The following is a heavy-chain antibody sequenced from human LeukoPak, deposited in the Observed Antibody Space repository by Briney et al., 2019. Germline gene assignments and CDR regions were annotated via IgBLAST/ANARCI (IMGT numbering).Heavy chain of an antibody. CDR1: GFTFSSYW. Sequence: GGSLRLSCAASGFTFSSYWMSWVRQAPGKGLEWVANIKQDGSEKYYVDSVKGRFTISRDNTKNSLYLQMNSLRAEDTAVYYCARDPPYYDFWSGYPPLPTAKKIDYWGQGTLVTVSS. CDR2: IKQDGSEK. CDR3: ARDPPYYDFWSGYPPLPTAKKIDY. V-gene: IGHV3-7*01. J-gene: IGHJ4*02. D-gene: IGHD3-3*01.